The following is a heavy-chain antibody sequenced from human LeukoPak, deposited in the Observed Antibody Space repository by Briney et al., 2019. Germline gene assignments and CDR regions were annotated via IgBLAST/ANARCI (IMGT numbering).Heavy chain of an antibody. V-gene: IGHV3-53*01. D-gene: IGHD3-22*01. CDR3: ARAVPHYDSSGYYWPGAFDI. CDR2: IYSGGST. CDR1: GFTVSSNY. Sequence: GGSLRLSCAASGFTVSSNYVSWVRQAPGKGLEWVSVIYSGGSTYYADSVKGRFTISRDNSKNTLYLQMNSLRAEDTAVYYCARAVPHYDSSGYYWPGAFDIWGQGTMVTVSS. J-gene: IGHJ3*02.